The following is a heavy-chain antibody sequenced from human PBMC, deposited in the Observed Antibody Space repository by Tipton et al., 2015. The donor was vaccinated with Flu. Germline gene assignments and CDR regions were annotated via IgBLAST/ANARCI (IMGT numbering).Heavy chain of an antibody. V-gene: IGHV4-34*01. CDR1: GGSFSGFY. CDR2: INHSGTT. CDR3: ARGTAYSTTYFDS. Sequence: TLSLTCAVYGGSFSGFYWSWIRQTPGKGLEWIGEINHSGTTNNNPSLKSRVTMSVDTSKNQFSLRLNSATAADTAVYYCARGTAYSTTYFDSWGRGTLVTVSS. D-gene: IGHD1-14*01. J-gene: IGHJ4*02.